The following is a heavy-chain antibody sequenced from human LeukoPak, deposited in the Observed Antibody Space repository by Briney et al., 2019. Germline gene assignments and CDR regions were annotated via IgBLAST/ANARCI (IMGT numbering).Heavy chain of an antibody. D-gene: IGHD6-6*01. CDR1: GGTFSSYV. V-gene: IGHV1-69*13. CDR2: IIPIFGTA. CDR3: ARRKEVRQLWTYYYYGMDV. Sequence: ASVKVSCKASGGTFSSYVISWVRQAPGQGLEWMGGIIPIFGTANYAQKFQGRVTITADESTSTAYMELSSLRSEDTAVYYCARRKEVRQLWTYYYYGMDVWGQGTTVTVSS. J-gene: IGHJ6*02.